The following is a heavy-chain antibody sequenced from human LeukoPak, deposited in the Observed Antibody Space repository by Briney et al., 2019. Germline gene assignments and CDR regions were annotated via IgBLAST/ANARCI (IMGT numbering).Heavy chain of an antibody. CDR2: IWYDGSNK. J-gene: IGHJ5*02. CDR3: ARDYYYDSSGYYRP. D-gene: IGHD3-22*01. V-gene: IGHV3-33*01. Sequence: GRSLRLSCAASGFTFSSYGMHWVRQAPGKGREGVAVIWYDGSNKYYADSVKCRFTISRDNSKTTLYLQMTSLRAEDTAVYYCARDYYYDSSGYYRPWGQGTLVTVSS. CDR1: GFTFSSYG.